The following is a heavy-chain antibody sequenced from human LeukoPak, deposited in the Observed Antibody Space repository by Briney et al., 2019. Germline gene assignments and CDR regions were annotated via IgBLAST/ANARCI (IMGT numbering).Heavy chain of an antibody. CDR3: GGETPGAGPFDN. Sequence: PSETLSLTCTVSGGSINYYYWMWLRQPPGKGLEWIGYIYYSGGTHYNPSLKSRVTMLVDTSKNQFSLKLTAVTAADTAVYYCGGETPGAGPFDNWGQESLVTVSS. D-gene: IGHD7-27*01. J-gene: IGHJ4*02. CDR1: GGSINYYY. V-gene: IGHV4-59*01. CDR2: IYYSGGT.